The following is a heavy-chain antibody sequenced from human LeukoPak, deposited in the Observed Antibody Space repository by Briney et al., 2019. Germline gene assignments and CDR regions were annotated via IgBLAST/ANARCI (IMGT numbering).Heavy chain of an antibody. CDR3: ARTIEMATISYFDY. CDR2: ITGVTSSGIST. J-gene: IGHJ4*02. Sequence: PGGSLRLSCAASGFTFSSYSMNWVRQAPGKGLEWVSSITGVTSSGISTYYADSVKGRFTISRDNAKNSLYLQMNSLRAGDTAVYYCARTIEMATISYFDYWGQGTLVTVSS. CDR1: GFTFSSYS. V-gene: IGHV3-21*01. D-gene: IGHD5-24*01.